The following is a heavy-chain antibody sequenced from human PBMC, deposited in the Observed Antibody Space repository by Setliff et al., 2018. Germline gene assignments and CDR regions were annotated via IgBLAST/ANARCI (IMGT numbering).Heavy chain of an antibody. Sequence: ASVKVSCKASGYTFTSYGISWVRQAPGQGLEWMGWISAYNGNTNYAQKLQGRVTMTTDTSKNQFSLKLSSVTAADTAVYYCAARCYYDSRGLYYFDYWGRGTLVTVSS. J-gene: IGHJ4*02. CDR2: ISAYNGNT. CDR1: GYTFTSYG. D-gene: IGHD3-22*01. CDR3: AARCYYDSRGLYYFDY. V-gene: IGHV1-18*01.